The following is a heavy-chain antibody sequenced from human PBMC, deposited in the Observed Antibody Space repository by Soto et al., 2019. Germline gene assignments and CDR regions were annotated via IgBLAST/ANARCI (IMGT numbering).Heavy chain of an antibody. CDR2: ISYDGSNK. J-gene: IGHJ5*02. D-gene: IGHD4-17*01. CDR3: ATLTTVIGGNWFDP. CDR1: GFTFSSYA. Sequence: QVPLVXSGGXVXXXXRSLRLSCAASGFTFSSYAMHWVRQAPGKGLEWVAVISYDGSNKYYADSVKGRFTISRDNSKNTLYLQMNSLRAEDTAVYYCATLTTVIGGNWFDPWGQGTLVTVSS. V-gene: IGHV3-30-3*01.